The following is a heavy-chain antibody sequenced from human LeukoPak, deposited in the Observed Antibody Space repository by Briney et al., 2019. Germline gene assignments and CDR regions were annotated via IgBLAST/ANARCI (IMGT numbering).Heavy chain of an antibody. D-gene: IGHD6-13*01. CDR2: IYHSGST. CDR3: ARVSGYSSSWQADY. J-gene: IGHJ4*02. V-gene: IGHV4-4*02. Sequence: PSETLSLTCAVSGGSISSSNWWSRVRQPPGKGLEWIGEIYHSGSTNYNPSLKSRVTISVDKSKNQFSLKLSSVTAADTAVYYCARVSGYSSSWQADYWGQGTLVTVSS. CDR1: GGSISSSNW.